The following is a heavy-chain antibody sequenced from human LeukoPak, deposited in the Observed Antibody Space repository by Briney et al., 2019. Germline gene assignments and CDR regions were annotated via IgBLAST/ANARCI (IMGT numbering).Heavy chain of an antibody. Sequence: GSLRLSCAASGFPFSNYWMHWVRQAPGKGLVWVSRVNSDGSTTNYADSVKGRFTISRDNAENTLYMRMNSLRPEDTAVYYCARGYYSSSRFDSWGQGTLVTVSS. V-gene: IGHV3-74*01. D-gene: IGHD6-13*01. J-gene: IGHJ4*02. CDR2: VNSDGSTT. CDR3: ARGYYSSSRFDS. CDR1: GFPFSNYW.